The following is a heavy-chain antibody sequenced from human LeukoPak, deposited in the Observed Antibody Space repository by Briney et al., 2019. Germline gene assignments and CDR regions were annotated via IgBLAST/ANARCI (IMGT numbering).Heavy chain of an antibody. J-gene: IGHJ4*02. CDR1: GFTLSSYS. V-gene: IGHV3-21*01. CDR2: TSSSSSYI. Sequence: GGSLRLSCAASGFTLSSYSMNWVRQAPGKGLEWVSSTSSSSSYIYYADSVKGRFTISRDNAKNSLYLQMNSLRAEDTAVYYCARDLVVVGIAVAGLGYWGQGTLVTVSS. CDR3: ARDLVVVGIAVAGLGY. D-gene: IGHD6-19*01.